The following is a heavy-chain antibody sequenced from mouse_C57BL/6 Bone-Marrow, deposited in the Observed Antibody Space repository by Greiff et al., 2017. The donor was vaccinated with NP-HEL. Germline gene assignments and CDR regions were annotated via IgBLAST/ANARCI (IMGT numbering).Heavy chain of an antibody. CDR2: IHPNSGST. J-gene: IGHJ4*01. CDR3: ARFLRDYDAMDY. Sequence: VQLQQPGAELVKPGASVKLSCKASGYTFTSYWMHWVKQRPGQGLEWIGMIHPNSGSTNYNEKFKSKATLTVDKSSSTAYMQLSSLTSEDSAVYYCARFLRDYDAMDYWGQGTSVTVSS. CDR1: GYTFTSYW. D-gene: IGHD1-1*01. V-gene: IGHV1-64*01.